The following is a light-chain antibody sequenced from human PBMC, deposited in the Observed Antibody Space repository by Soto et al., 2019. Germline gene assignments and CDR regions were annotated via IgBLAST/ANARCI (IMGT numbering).Light chain of an antibody. CDR3: GTWDNSLGDGHVV. CDR2: DND. Sequence: QSVLTQPPSVSAAPGQKVTISCSGGSSNIGNNYVSWYQQLPGTAPKLLIYDNDKRPSGIPDRFSGSKSGTSATLGITGLQTGDEADYYCGTWDNSLGDGHVVFGGGTKLTVL. V-gene: IGLV1-51*01. CDR1: SSNIGNNY. J-gene: IGLJ2*01.